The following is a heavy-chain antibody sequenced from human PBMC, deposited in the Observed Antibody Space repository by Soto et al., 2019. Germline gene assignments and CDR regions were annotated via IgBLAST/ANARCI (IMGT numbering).Heavy chain of an antibody. V-gene: IGHV3-23*01. Sequence: RGSLRLAWAASGFTFGSYSMSWVSQVPGKGLEWVSTIGGLSESTYYAKSVKGRFTISRDNSRNTLSLQLNSLSAEDTAIYYCAKVNTIFGVESYYYGMDVWGQGTTVTVS. CDR1: GFTFGSYS. D-gene: IGHD3-3*01. CDR2: IGGLSEST. CDR3: AKVNTIFGVESYYYGMDV. J-gene: IGHJ6*02.